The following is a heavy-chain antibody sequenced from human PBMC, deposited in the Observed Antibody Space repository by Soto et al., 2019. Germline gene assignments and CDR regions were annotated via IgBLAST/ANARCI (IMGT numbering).Heavy chain of an antibody. CDR3: ARDPVYDFWSGYYTPAYGMDV. D-gene: IGHD3-3*01. V-gene: IGHV1-2*04. J-gene: IGHJ6*02. CDR2: INPNSGGT. Sequence: QVQLVQSGAEVKKPGASVKVSCKASGYTFTGYYMHWVRQAPGQGLEWMGWINPNSGGTNYAQKFQGWVTMTRDTSISTAYMELSSLRSDYTAVSYCARDPVYDFWSGYYTPAYGMDVWVHGTTVTVSS. CDR1: GYTFTGYY.